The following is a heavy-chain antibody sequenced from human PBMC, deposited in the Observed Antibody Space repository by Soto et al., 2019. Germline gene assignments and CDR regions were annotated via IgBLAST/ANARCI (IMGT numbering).Heavy chain of an antibody. CDR1: GFTFSSYA. CDR2: ISYDGSNK. CDR3: ARSLSQRITIFGVDY. D-gene: IGHD3-3*01. Sequence: PVGSLRLSCAASGFTFSSYAMHWVRQAPGKGLEWVAVISYDGSNKYYADSVKGRFTISRDNSKNTLYLQMNSLRAEDTAVYYCARSLSQRITIFGVDYWGQGTLVTVSS. J-gene: IGHJ4*02. V-gene: IGHV3-30-3*01.